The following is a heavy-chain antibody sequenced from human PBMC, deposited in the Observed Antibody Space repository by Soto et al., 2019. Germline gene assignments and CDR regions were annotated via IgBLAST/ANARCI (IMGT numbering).Heavy chain of an antibody. J-gene: IGHJ6*04. CDR2: IYSGGST. CDR1: GFTVSSNY. V-gene: IGHV3-53*01. Sequence: GGSLRLSCAASGFTVSSNYMSWVRQAPGKGLEWVSVIYSGGSTYYADSVKGRFTISRDNSKNTLYLQMNSLRAEDTAVYYCVLGGQAGVLGSMDFWGKGTTVTVSS. D-gene: IGHD1-26*01. CDR3: VLGGQAGVLGSMDF.